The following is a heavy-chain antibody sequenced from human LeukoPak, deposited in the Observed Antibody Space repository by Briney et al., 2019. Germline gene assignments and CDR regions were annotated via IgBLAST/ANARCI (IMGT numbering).Heavy chain of an antibody. J-gene: IGHJ6*03. CDR1: GFTFSDYY. Sequence: GGSLRLSCAASGFTFSDYYMSWIRQAPGKGLEWVSYISSSGSTIYYADSVKGRFTISRDNAKNSLYLQMNSLRAEDTAVYYCARGRRDYCSSTSCYPRLLDYYYYMDVWGKGTTVTVSS. D-gene: IGHD2-2*01. V-gene: IGHV3-11*01. CDR2: ISSSGSTI. CDR3: ARGRRDYCSSTSCYPRLLDYYYYMDV.